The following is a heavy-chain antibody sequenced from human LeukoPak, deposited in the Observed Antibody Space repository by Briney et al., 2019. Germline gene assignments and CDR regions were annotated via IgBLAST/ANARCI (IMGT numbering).Heavy chain of an antibody. J-gene: IGHJ3*02. CDR1: GFTFSSYS. CDR2: ISSSSSYI. V-gene: IGHV3-21*01. CDR3: ARGASVVAGSDNAFDI. D-gene: IGHD6-19*01. Sequence: GGSLRLSCAASGFTFSSYSMNWVRQAPGKGLEWVSSISSSSSYIYYADSVKGRFTISRDNARKSLYLQMNSLRADDTAVYYCARGASVVAGSDNAFDIWGQGTMVTVSS.